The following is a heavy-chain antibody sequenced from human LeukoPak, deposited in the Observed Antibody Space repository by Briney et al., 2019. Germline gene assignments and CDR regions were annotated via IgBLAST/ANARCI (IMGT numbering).Heavy chain of an antibody. CDR3: ARDRERITIFGVVIDAFDI. V-gene: IGHV4-59*01. J-gene: IGHJ3*02. D-gene: IGHD3-3*01. CDR2: IYYSGST. Sequence: PSETLSLTCTVSGGSISSYYWSWIRQPPGKGLEWIGYIYYSGSTNYNPSLKSRVTISVDTSKNQFSLKLSSVTAADTAVYYCARDRERITIFGVVIDAFDIWGQGTMVTVSS. CDR1: GGSISSYY.